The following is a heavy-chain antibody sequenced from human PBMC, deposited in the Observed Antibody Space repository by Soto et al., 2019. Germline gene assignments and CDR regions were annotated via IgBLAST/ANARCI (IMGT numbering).Heavy chain of an antibody. CDR1: GFTFSSYG. D-gene: IGHD5-12*01. CDR2: ISYDGSNK. Sequence: QVQLVESGGGVVQPGRSLRLSCAASGFTFSSYGMHWVRQAPGKGLEWVAVISYDGSNKYYADSVKGRFTISRDNSKNPLYLQMNSLRAEDTAVYYCAKWVYSGYDLGYWGQGTLVTVSS. CDR3: AKWVYSGYDLGY. V-gene: IGHV3-30*18. J-gene: IGHJ4*02.